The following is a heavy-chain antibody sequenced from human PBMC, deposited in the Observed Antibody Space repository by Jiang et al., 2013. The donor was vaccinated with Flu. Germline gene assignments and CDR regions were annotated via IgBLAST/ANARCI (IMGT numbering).Heavy chain of an antibody. J-gene: IGHJ6*02. CDR1: GYTFTGYY. CDR3: ARDKIRLETSGSGSYYLYYYYYGMDV. V-gene: IGHV1-2*04. D-gene: IGHD3-10*01. Sequence: GAEVKKPGASVKVSCKASGYTFTGYYMHWVRQAPGQGLEWMGWINPNSGGTNYAQKFQGWVTMTRDTSISTAYMELSRLRSDDTAVYYCARDKIRLETSGSGSYYLYYYYYGMDVWGQGTTVTV. CDR2: INPNSGGT.